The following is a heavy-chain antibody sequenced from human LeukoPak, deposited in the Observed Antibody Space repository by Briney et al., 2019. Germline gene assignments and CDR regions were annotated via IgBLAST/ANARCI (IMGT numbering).Heavy chain of an antibody. D-gene: IGHD1-7*01. Sequence: GRSLRLSCAASGFNFNNYNMNWVRQAPGKGLEWVSYITLSSSTTYYADSVKGRFTISRDNAKNSLYLQMNSLRVEDTAVYYCARAHNWKYGTFDYWGQGTLVTVSS. CDR1: GFNFNNYN. V-gene: IGHV3-48*04. J-gene: IGHJ4*02. CDR2: ITLSSSTT. CDR3: ARAHNWKYGTFDY.